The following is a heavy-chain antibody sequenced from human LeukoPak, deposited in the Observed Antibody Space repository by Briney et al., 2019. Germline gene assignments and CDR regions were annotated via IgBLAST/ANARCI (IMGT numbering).Heavy chain of an antibody. CDR2: MNPSGGNT. V-gene: IGHV1-46*01. D-gene: IGHD3-10*01. J-gene: IGHJ5*02. Sequence: GASVKVSCKASGYTFTDYYLHWVRQAPGQGLEWMGIMNPSGGNTNYAQKFQGRVTMTRDTYTSTVYMELSSLRSEDTAVYYCARGGVYVGSGTHYNVGWFDPWGQGTLVTVSS. CDR1: GYTFTDYY. CDR3: ARGGVYVGSGTHYNVGWFDP.